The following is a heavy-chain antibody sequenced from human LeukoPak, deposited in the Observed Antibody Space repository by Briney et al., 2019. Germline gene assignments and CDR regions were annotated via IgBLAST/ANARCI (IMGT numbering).Heavy chain of an antibody. CDR1: GGSFSGYY. Sequence: SETLSLTCAVYGGSFSGYYWSWIRQPPGKGLEWIGEINHTGSTKYNPSLKSRVTISIDTSKNQFSLKLSSVTAADTDVYYCARDLLYSSGWYSANWGQGTPVTVSS. CDR2: INHTGST. J-gene: IGHJ4*02. CDR3: ARDLLYSSGWYSAN. V-gene: IGHV4-34*01. D-gene: IGHD6-19*01.